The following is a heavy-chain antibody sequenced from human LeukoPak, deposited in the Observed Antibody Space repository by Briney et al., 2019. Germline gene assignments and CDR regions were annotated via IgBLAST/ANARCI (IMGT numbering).Heavy chain of an antibody. CDR3: ASSYCSGGSRYWFDP. J-gene: IGHJ5*02. CDR1: GYTFTGYY. D-gene: IGHD2-15*01. V-gene: IGHV1-2*02. Sequence: GASVKVSCKASGYTFTGYYMHWVRQAPGQGLEWMGWINPNSGGTNYAQKFQGRVTMTRDTSISTAYMELSRLRSDDTAVYYCASSYCSGGSRYWFDPWGQGTRVTVSS. CDR2: INPNSGGT.